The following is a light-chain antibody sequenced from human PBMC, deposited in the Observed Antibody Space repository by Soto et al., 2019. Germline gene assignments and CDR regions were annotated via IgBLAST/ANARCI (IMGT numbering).Light chain of an antibody. V-gene: IGKV3-20*01. Sequence: VLTQSPDTLSLSPGERATLSCRASQSVSGNSLAWYRQNRGQAPRLIIYDVSTRATGIPDRFSGSGSGTDFTLTNSRLEPEDFALFFCQHYDGSLWTFGQGTRVEIK. CDR3: QHYDGSLWT. J-gene: IGKJ1*01. CDR1: QSVSGNS. CDR2: DVS.